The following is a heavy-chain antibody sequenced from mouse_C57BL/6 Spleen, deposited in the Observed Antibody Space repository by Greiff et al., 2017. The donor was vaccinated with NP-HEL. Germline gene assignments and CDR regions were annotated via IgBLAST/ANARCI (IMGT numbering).Heavy chain of an antibody. Sequence: QVQLKQPGAELVKPGASVKLSCKASGYTFTSYWMQWVKQRPGQGLEWIGEIDPSDSYTNYNQKFKGQATLTVDTSSSTAYMQLSSLTSEDSAVYYCARRDYDGYYYAMDYWGQGTSVTVSS. CDR1: GYTFTSYW. CDR3: ARRDYDGYYYAMDY. J-gene: IGHJ4*01. V-gene: IGHV1-50*01. CDR2: IDPSDSYT. D-gene: IGHD2-4*01.